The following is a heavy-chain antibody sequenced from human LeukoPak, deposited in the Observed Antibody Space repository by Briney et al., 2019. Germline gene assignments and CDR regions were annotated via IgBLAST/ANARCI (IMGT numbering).Heavy chain of an antibody. CDR3: ARDHWNDGEGYFDY. V-gene: IGHV3-33*01. D-gene: IGHD1-1*01. CDR2: IWYDGSNK. Sequence: PGRSLRLSCAASGFTFSSYGMHWVRQAPGKGLEWVAVIWYDGSNKYYADSVKGRFTISRDNSKNTLYLQVNSLRAEDTAVYYCARDHWNDGEGYFDYWGQGTLVTVSS. CDR1: GFTFSSYG. J-gene: IGHJ4*02.